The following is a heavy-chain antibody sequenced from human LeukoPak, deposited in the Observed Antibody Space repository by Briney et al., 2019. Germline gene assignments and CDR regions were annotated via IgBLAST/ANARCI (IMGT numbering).Heavy chain of an antibody. J-gene: IGHJ4*02. CDR3: ARVGAIFGVAEYYFDY. D-gene: IGHD3-3*01. V-gene: IGHV1-46*01. Sequence: ASVKVSCKASGYTFTSYYMHWVRQAPGQGLEWMGIINPSGGSTSYAQKFQGRVTMTRDTSTSTVYMELSSLRSGDTAVYYCARVGAIFGVAEYYFDYWGQGTLVTVSS. CDR1: GYTFTSYY. CDR2: INPSGGST.